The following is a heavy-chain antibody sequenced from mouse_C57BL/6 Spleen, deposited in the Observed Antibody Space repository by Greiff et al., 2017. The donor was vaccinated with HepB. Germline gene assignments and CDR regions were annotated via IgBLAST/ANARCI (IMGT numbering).Heavy chain of an antibody. J-gene: IGHJ3*01. CDR1: GFNIKDDY. CDR3: TLYDYDVSWFAY. V-gene: IGHV14-4*01. CDR2: IDPENGDT. Sequence: EVQLVESGAELVRPGASVKLSCTASGFNIKDDYMHWVKQRPEQGLEWIGWIDPENGDTEYASKFQGKATITADTSSNTAYLQLSSLTSEDTAVYYCTLYDYDVSWFAYWGQGTLVTVSA. D-gene: IGHD2-4*01.